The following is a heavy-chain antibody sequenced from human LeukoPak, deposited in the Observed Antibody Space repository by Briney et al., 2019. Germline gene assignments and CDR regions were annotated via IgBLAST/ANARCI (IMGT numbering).Heavy chain of an antibody. J-gene: IGHJ3*02. CDR2: ISSSSSYI. V-gene: IGHV3-21*01. CDR1: GFTFSSYS. Sequence: PGGSLRLSCAASGFTFSSYSMNWVRQAPGKGLEWVSSISSSSSYIYYADSVKGRFTISRDNVKNSLYLQMNSLRAEDTAVYYCARTRGVVVVRAAPDAFDIWGQGTMVTVSS. D-gene: IGHD3-22*01. CDR3: ARTRGVVVVRAAPDAFDI.